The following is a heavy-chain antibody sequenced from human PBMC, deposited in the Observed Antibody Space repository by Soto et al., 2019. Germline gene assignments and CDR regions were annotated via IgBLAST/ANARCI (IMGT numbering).Heavy chain of an antibody. D-gene: IGHD1-7*01. CDR2: IYYSGST. V-gene: IGHV4-59*08. CDR1: GGSINSYY. CDR3: ARHISSGTNIAAIRSFDP. J-gene: IGHJ5*02. Sequence: QVQLQESGPGRVKPSETLSLTCTVSGGSINSYYWSWIRQPPGKGLEWIGYIYYSGSTNYNPSLKSRITISADTSKNQFSLKLSSVTAADTAVYYCARHISSGTNIAAIRSFDPWGQGTLVTVSS.